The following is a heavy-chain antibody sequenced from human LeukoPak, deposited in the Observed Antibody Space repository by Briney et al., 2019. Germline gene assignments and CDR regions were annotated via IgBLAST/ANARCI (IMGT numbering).Heavy chain of an antibody. CDR2: INHSGST. Sequence: SETLSLTCAVYGGSFSGCYWSWIRQPPGEGLEWIGEINHSGSTNYNPSLKSRVTISVDTSKNQFSLKLSSVTAADTAVYYCARHQVAATLGSVDYWGQGTLVTVSS. V-gene: IGHV4-34*01. CDR3: ARHQVAATLGSVDY. CDR1: GGSFSGCY. J-gene: IGHJ4*02. D-gene: IGHD1-26*01.